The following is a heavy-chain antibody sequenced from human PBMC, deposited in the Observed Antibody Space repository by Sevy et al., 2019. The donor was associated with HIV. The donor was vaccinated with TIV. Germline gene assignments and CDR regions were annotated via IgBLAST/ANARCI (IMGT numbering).Heavy chain of an antibody. CDR3: ARRAVNWDYFEY. D-gene: IGHD3-16*01. V-gene: IGHV3-11*06. CDR1: GFTFSDYY. CDR2: ISGLSNYI. J-gene: IGHJ4*02. Sequence: GGSLRLSCTASGFTFSDYYMSWIRQAPGKGLEWVSYISGLSNYINYADSVKGRFSMSRDNVKDSLYLQMNSLRADDTAVYFCARRAVNWDYFEYWGQGTLVTVSS.